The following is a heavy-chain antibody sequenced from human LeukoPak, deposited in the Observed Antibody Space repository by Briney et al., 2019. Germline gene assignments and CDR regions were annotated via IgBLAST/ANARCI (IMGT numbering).Heavy chain of an antibody. CDR3: ARRKNGGWGEYFQH. D-gene: IGHD6-19*01. V-gene: IGHV4-4*02. CDR2: IYHSGST. J-gene: IGHJ1*01. CDR1: GGSISSSKW. Sequence: SETLSLTCAVSGGSISSSKWWSWVRQPPGTGLEWIGEIYHSGSTNYNPSLKSRVTISVDKSKNHFSLKLNSVTAADTAVYYCARRKNGGWGEYFQHWGQGTLVTVSS.